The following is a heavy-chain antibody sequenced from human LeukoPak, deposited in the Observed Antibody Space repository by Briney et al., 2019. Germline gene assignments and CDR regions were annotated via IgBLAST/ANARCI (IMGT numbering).Heavy chain of an antibody. CDR1: GFTFSSYA. CDR2: ISYDGSNK. V-gene: IGHV3-30-3*01. D-gene: IGHD1-26*01. J-gene: IGHJ4*02. Sequence: GGSLRHSCAASGFTFSSYAMHWVRQAPGKGLEWVAVISYDGSNKYYADSVKGRFTISRDNSKNTLYLQMNSLRAEDTAVYYCARGREELDHLRQATMLGVSS. CDR3: ARGREELDH.